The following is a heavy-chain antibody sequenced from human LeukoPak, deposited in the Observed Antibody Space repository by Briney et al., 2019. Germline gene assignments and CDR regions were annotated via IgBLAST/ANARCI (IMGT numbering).Heavy chain of an antibody. D-gene: IGHD3-9*01. CDR1: GFTFDDYG. J-gene: IGHJ4*02. Sequence: GGSLRLSCAASGFTFDDYGMSWVRQAPGKGLEWVSGINWNGGSTGYADSVKGRFTISRDNAKNSLYLQMNSLRAEDTAVYYCARLTDILTGYYRGYYFDYWGQGTLVTVSS. V-gene: IGHV3-20*04. CDR3: ARLTDILTGYYRGYYFDY. CDR2: INWNGGST.